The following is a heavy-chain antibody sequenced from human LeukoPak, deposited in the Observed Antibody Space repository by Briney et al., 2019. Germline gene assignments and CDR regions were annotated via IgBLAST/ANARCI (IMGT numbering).Heavy chain of an antibody. CDR1: GYTFTNNY. D-gene: IGHD5-12*01. Sequence: ASVKVSCTASGYTFTNNYIHWVRLAPGQGLEWMGIINPSGSSTHYAQKFQGRVTMTRDTSTSTVYMDLGNLRSEDTAVYYCARFAHVYSAYDYWGQGTLVTVSS. J-gene: IGHJ4*02. CDR2: INPSGSST. V-gene: IGHV1-46*01. CDR3: ARFAHVYSAYDY.